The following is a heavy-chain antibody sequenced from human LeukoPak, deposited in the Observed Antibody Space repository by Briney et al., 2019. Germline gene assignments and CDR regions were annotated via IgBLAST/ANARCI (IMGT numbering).Heavy chain of an antibody. CDR3: AKVQEPLRYSSSWFFDY. D-gene: IGHD6-13*01. J-gene: IGHJ4*02. V-gene: IGHV3-23*01. CDR2: IGSSGDT. CDR1: GFTFSSYA. Sequence: GGSLRLSCAASGFTFSSYAMSWVRQAPGKGLEWVSAIGSSGDTYYAGSVRGRFTISRDNSKNTLYLQINSLRAEDTAVYYCAKVQEPLRYSSSWFFDYWGQGTLVTVSS.